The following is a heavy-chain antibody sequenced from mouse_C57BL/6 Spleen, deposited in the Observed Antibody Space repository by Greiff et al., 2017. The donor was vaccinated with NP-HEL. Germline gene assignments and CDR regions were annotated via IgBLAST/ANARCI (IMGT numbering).Heavy chain of an antibody. CDR2: ISYSGST. Sequence: EVKLQESGPGMVKPSQSLSLSCTVTGYSITSGYDWHWIRHFPGNQLEWMGYISYSGSTNYNPSLKSRISITHDTSKNHFFLKLNSVTTEDTATYYCARGIAYWGQGTLVTVSA. CDR3: ARGIAY. V-gene: IGHV3-1*01. J-gene: IGHJ3*01. CDR1: GYSITSGYD.